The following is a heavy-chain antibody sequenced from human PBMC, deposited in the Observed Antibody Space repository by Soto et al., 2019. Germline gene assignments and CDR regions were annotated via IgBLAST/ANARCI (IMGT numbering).Heavy chain of an antibody. CDR3: AGFVVPASRNSDFDY. CDR1: GISVSTSDYY. CDR2: IYYSGST. V-gene: IGHV4-39*01. J-gene: IGHJ4*02. D-gene: IGHD2-15*01. Sequence: LSLTCTVSGISVSTSDYYWGWVRQPPGKGLDWIGNIYYSGSTFYNPSLRSRVTLPVDTSKNQFSLRLNSVTAADTAVYFCAGFVVPASRNSDFDYWGQGTLVTVSS.